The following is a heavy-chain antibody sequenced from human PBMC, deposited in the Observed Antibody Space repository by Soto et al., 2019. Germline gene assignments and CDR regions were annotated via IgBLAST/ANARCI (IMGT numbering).Heavy chain of an antibody. D-gene: IGHD6-19*01. J-gene: IGHJ5*02. CDR1: GYTFTSYG. CDR2: ISAYNGNT. CDR3: ARDVSIAVAGNWFDP. V-gene: IGHV1-18*01. Sequence: QVQLVQSGAEVKKPGASVKVSCKASGYTFTSYGISWVRQAPGQGLEWMGWISAYNGNTNYAQKLQGRVTMTTDTSTSTGYMELRSLRSDDTAVYYCARDVSIAVAGNWFDPWGQGTLVTVSS.